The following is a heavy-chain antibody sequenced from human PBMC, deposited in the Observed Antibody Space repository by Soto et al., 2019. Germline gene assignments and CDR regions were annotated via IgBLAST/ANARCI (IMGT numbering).Heavy chain of an antibody. J-gene: IGHJ5*02. V-gene: IGHV4-34*01. CDR3: ARGLPLTIFGVVTIFDP. CDR2: INHSGST. CDR1: GGSFSGYY. D-gene: IGHD3-3*01. Sequence: NPSETLSLTCAVYGGSFSGYYWSWIRQPPGKGLEWIGEINHSGSTNYNPSLKSRVTISVDTSKNQFSLKLSSVTAADTAVYYCARGLPLTIFGVVTIFDPWGQGTLVTVSS.